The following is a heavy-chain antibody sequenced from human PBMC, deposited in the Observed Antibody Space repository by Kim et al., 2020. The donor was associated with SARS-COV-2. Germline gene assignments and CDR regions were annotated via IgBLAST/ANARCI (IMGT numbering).Heavy chain of an antibody. V-gene: IGHV1-2*02. J-gene: IGHJ4*02. CDR1: EYTFTGYY. Sequence: ASVKVSCKASEYTFTGYYFHWVRQAPGQGLEWMGWINSDSGATNYAQNFQGRVTVTRDTSISTTYMELSGLTSDDTAVYYCSREDYWGQGTLVTGSS. CDR2: INSDSGAT. CDR3: SREDY.